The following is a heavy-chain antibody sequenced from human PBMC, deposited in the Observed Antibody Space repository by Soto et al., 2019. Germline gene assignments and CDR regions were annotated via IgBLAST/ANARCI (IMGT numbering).Heavy chain of an antibody. Sequence: QVQLQESGPGLVKPSETLSLTCTVSGGSISSYYWSWIRQPPGKGLEWIGYIYYSGSTNYNPSLKSRVTISVDTSKNQFSLKLSSVTAADTAVYYCASVGYCSSTSCYRSGVGAFDIWGQGTMVTVSS. CDR3: ASVGYCSSTSCYRSGVGAFDI. CDR2: IYYSGST. CDR1: GGSISSYY. V-gene: IGHV4-59*01. J-gene: IGHJ3*02. D-gene: IGHD2-2*01.